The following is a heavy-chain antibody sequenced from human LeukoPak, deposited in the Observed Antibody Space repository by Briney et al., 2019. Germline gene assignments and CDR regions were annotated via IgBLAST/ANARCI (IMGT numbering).Heavy chain of an antibody. D-gene: IGHD2-2*01. Sequence: SETLSLTCAVYGGSFSGYYWSWIRQPPGKGLEWIGEINHSGSTNYNPSLKSRVTISVDTSKNQFSLKLSSVTAADTAVYYCARHPRVVPAASYYYGMDVWGKGTTVTVSS. J-gene: IGHJ6*04. CDR1: GGSFSGYY. CDR3: ARHPRVVPAASYYYGMDV. CDR2: INHSGST. V-gene: IGHV4-34*01.